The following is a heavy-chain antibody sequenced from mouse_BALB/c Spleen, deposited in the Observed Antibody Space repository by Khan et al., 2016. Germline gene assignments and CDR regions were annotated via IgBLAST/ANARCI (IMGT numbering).Heavy chain of an antibody. V-gene: IGHV3-6*02. CDR1: GYSITSGYY. J-gene: IGHJ2*01. D-gene: IGHD2-13*01. Sequence: EVQLQESGPGLVKPSQSLSLTCSVTGYSITSGYYWNWIRQFPGNKLEWMGFLSYDGSNNYNPSLKNRISLTRDTSKNQFFLKLNSVTAEDTATYFCARGLPPDYWGQGTTLTVSS. CDR3: ARGLPPDY. CDR2: LSYDGSN.